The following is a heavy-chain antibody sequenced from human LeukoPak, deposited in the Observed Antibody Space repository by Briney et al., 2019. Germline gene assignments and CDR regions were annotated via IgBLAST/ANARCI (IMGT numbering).Heavy chain of an antibody. Sequence: SETLSLTCAVYGGSFSDYYWSWIRQPPGKGLEWIGEINHSGSTDCSPSLKSRVTISVDTSKNQFSLKLSSVTAADTAVYYCARGGGSSWYVDYWGEGTLVTVSS. V-gene: IGHV4-34*01. CDR1: GGSFSDYY. CDR3: ARGGGSSWYVDY. CDR2: INHSGST. D-gene: IGHD6-13*01. J-gene: IGHJ4*02.